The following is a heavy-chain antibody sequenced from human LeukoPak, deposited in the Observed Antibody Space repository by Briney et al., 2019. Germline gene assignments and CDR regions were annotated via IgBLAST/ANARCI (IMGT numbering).Heavy chain of an antibody. CDR1: GFTFSSYS. D-gene: IGHD2-15*01. CDR3: ARDRVPFVVVVAATEFDY. Sequence: PGGSLRLSCAASGFTFSSYSMNWVRQAPGKGLEWVSSISSSSSYIYYADSVKGRFTISRDNAKNSLYLQMNSLRAEDTAVYYCARDRVPFVVVVAATEFDYWGQGTLVTVSS. J-gene: IGHJ4*02. CDR2: ISSSSSYI. V-gene: IGHV3-21*01.